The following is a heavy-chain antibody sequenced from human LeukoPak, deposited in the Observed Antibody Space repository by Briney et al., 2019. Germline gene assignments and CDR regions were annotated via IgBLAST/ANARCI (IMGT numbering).Heavy chain of an antibody. Sequence: PSETLSLTCTVSGGSMSPYHWGWIRQPPGKGLEWTGYIYYSGSTNYNPSLKGRVTISVDTSKNQSSLKLSSVTAADTAIYYCARAVSGRFDYWGQGALVTVSS. CDR1: GGSMSPYH. V-gene: IGHV4-59*08. CDR3: ARAVSGRFDY. D-gene: IGHD6-19*01. J-gene: IGHJ4*02. CDR2: IYYSGST.